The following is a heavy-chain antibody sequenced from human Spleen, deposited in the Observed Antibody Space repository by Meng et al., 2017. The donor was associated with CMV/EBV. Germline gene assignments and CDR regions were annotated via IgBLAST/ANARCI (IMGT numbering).Heavy chain of an antibody. CDR2: VSYTGNT. D-gene: IGHD3-16*01. Sequence: SVSIGSRFWPWIRQPPGKGLEWIGYVSYTGNTNYNPSLKSRVTISVDTSRNQFSLRLNSVIAADTAVYYCARSSGGAMTSYNYFDPWGQGALVTVSS. CDR3: ARSSGGAMTSYNYFDP. J-gene: IGHJ5*02. CDR1: SVSIGSRF. V-gene: IGHV4-61*01.